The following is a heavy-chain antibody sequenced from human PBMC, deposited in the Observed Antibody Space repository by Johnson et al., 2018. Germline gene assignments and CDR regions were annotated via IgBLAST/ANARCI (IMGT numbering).Heavy chain of an antibody. CDR2: ISGGGGYT. D-gene: IGHD3-10*01. V-gene: IGHV3-23*04. CDR3: AKDQFEGAKHFLH. CDR1: GFIFSNYA. Sequence: VQLVQSGGGLVQPGGSLRLSCAASGFIFSNYAMSWVRQAPGKGLEWVSPISGGGGYTYYADSLKGRFTISRDNYKNTQYLQMNSLSADDTAVYYCAKDQFEGAKHFLHWGQGTLVTVSS. J-gene: IGHJ1*01.